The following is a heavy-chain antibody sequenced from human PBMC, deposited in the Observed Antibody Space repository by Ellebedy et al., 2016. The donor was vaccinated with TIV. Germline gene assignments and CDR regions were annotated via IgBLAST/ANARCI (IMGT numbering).Heavy chain of an antibody. CDR2: ISVYNGNT. Sequence: ASVKVSCKASGYTFSSFGITWVRQAPGQRLEWLGWISVYNGNTNYAQKFQGRVTMTTNPSTNTGYMEMRSLRSDDTAMYYCARVIGLRDCDGATCSPPPPLDYWGQGTLVTVSS. CDR1: GYTFSSFG. V-gene: IGHV1-18*04. J-gene: IGHJ4*02. CDR3: ARVIGLRDCDGATCSPPPPLDY. D-gene: IGHD5-12*01.